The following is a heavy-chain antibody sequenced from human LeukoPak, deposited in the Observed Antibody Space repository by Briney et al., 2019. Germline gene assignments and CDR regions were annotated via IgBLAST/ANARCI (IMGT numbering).Heavy chain of an antibody. CDR3: ARIGASAAVDY. CDR1: GYTFSINS. J-gene: IGHJ4*02. V-gene: IGHV1-18*01. CDR2: ISAYNDNT. D-gene: IGHD2-15*01. Sequence: SVKVSCTASGYTFSINSSSWDRQSPGQRLEWMGWISAYNDNTSYAHNNQCIVTMTTDTSTSTNYKEPRSLRSDATAEYAWARIGASAAVDYWGQGTLVTVSS.